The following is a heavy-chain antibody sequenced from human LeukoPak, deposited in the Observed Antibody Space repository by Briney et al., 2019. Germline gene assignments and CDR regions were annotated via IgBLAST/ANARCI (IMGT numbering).Heavy chain of an antibody. CDR3: ARSLRNLRIVGATAAWFDP. V-gene: IGHV5-51*01. D-gene: IGHD1-26*01. J-gene: IGHJ5*02. CDR1: GYSFTSYW. CDR2: IYPGDSDT. Sequence: GESLKISCKGSGYSFTSYWIGWVRQMPGKGLEWMGIIYPGDSDTRYSPSFQGQVTIPADKSISTAYLQWSSLKASDTAMYHCARSLRNLRIVGATAAWFDPWGQGTLVTVSS.